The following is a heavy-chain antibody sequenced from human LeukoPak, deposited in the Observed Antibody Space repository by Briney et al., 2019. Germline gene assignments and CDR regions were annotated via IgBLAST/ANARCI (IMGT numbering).Heavy chain of an antibody. D-gene: IGHD3-22*01. CDR1: GGSLSSGDYY. J-gene: IGHJ4*02. CDR2: IYYSGST. Sequence: SETLSLTCTVSGGSLSSGDYYWSWIRQPPGKGLEWIGYIYYSGSTYYNPSLKSRVTISVDTSKNQFSLKLSSVTAADTAVYYCARDGGNYYDSSGYSPLDYWGQGTLVTVSS. V-gene: IGHV4-30-4*01. CDR3: ARDGGNYYDSSGYSPLDY.